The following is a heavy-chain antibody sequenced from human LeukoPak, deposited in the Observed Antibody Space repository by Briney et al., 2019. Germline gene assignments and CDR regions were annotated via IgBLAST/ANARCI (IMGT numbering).Heavy chain of an antibody. Sequence: GGSLRLSCAASGFTFSSYGMHWVRQAPGKGLEWVAVIWYDGSNKYYADSVKGRFTISRDNSKNTLYLQMNSLRAEDTAVYYCARDHVLDNVWGSSYNWLDPWGQGTLVTVSS. CDR2: IWYDGSNK. CDR1: GFTFSSYG. J-gene: IGHJ5*02. CDR3: ARDHVLDNVWGSSYNWLDP. D-gene: IGHD3-16*01. V-gene: IGHV3-33*01.